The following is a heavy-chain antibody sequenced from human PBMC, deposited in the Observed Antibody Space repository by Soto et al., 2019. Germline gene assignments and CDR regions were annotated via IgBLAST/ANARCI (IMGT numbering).Heavy chain of an antibody. V-gene: IGHV3-73*01. Sequence: GGSLRLSCAASGFTFSRYWMTWVRQAPGKGLEWVGRIRSKANSYATAYAASVKGRFTISRDDSKNTAYLQMNSLKTEDTAVYYCTRARGYSYGPNGFDIWGQGTMVTVSS. D-gene: IGHD5-18*01. CDR1: GFTFSRYW. CDR3: TRARGYSYGPNGFDI. CDR2: IRSKANSYAT. J-gene: IGHJ3*02.